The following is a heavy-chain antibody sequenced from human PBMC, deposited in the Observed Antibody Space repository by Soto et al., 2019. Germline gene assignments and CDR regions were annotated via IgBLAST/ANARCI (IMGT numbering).Heavy chain of an antibody. V-gene: IGHV4-39*01. CDR2: IYYSENT. J-gene: IGHJ4*02. CDR1: NGSISSSSNH. CDR3: ATHPPYGPLDH. Sequence: SETLCLTGTVANGSISSSSNHRGWIRQPPGKGLEWIGNIYYSENTYYNPSLKSRVTISVDTSKNQFSLRLTSVTAADTAVYYCATHPPYGPLDHWGQGTLVTVSS. D-gene: IGHD4-17*01.